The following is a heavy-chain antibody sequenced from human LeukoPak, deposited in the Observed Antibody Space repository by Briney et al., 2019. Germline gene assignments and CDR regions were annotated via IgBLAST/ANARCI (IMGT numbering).Heavy chain of an antibody. D-gene: IGHD3-16*01. CDR3: ARAGAYRFDY. V-gene: IGHV3-74*01. J-gene: IGHJ4*02. CDR2: INTGTRGT. CDR1: GFTFTDYW. Sequence: GGSLRLSRAASGFTFTDYWMHWVRQAPGKGLVWVSIINTGTRGTYYADSVKGRFTISRDNAKNTLSLQMNSLRAEDTAVYYCARAGAYRFDYWGQGTLVTVSS.